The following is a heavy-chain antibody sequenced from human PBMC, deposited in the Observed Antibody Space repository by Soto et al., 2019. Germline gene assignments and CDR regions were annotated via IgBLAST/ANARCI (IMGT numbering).Heavy chain of an antibody. V-gene: IGHV4-59*01. CDR2: IYYSGST. Sequence: SETLSLTCTVSGGSISSYYWSWIRQPPGKGLEWIGYIYYSGSTNYNPSLKSRVTISVDTSKNQFSLKLSSVTAADTAVYYCAGVVEQWLVPYYFDYWGQGALVTVSS. CDR3: AGVVEQWLVPYYFDY. D-gene: IGHD6-19*01. CDR1: GGSISSYY. J-gene: IGHJ4*02.